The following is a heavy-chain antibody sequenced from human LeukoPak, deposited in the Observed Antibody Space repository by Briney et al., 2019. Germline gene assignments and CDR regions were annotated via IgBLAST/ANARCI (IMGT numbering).Heavy chain of an antibody. D-gene: IGHD6-13*01. CDR1: GGSFSGYY. Sequence: SGTLSLTCAVYGGSFSGYYWSWILQPPGKGLEWIGEINHSGSTNYNPSLKSRVTISVDTSKNQFSLKLRSVTAADTAVYYCARGLQPLYYFDYWGQGTLVTVSS. V-gene: IGHV4-34*01. CDR3: ARGLQPLYYFDY. CDR2: INHSGST. J-gene: IGHJ4*02.